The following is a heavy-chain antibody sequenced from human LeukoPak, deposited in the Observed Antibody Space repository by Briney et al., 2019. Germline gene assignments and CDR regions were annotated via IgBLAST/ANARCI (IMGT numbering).Heavy chain of an antibody. Sequence: ASVKVSCKTSGYTFTSYDINWVRQATGQGLEWMGWMNPNSGNTGYAQKFQGRITMTRDTSTSTAYMELSSLSSEDTAMYYCARGRQLLDWGQGTLVTVSS. CDR2: MNPNSGNT. CDR3: ARGRQLLD. J-gene: IGHJ1*01. V-gene: IGHV1-8*01. CDR1: GYTFTSYD. D-gene: IGHD1-7*01.